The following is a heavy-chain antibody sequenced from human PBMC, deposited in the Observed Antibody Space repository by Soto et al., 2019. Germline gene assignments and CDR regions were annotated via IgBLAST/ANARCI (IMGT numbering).Heavy chain of an antibody. CDR1: GGSFSGYY. Sequence: SETLSLTCAVYGGSFSGYYWSWIRQPPGKGLEWIGEINHSGSTNYNPSLKSRVTISVDTSKNQFSLKLSSVTAADTAVYYCAQSTHVRSATFDPWGQGTLVTVSS. CDR3: AQSTHVRSATFDP. CDR2: INHSGST. V-gene: IGHV4-34*01. J-gene: IGHJ5*02. D-gene: IGHD3-3*01.